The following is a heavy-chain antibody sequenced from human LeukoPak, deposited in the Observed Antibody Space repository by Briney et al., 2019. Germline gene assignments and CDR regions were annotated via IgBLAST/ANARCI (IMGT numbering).Heavy chain of an antibody. CDR1: GFTFSSYG. J-gene: IGHJ4*02. CDR3: ANGGDSISWYRYYFDY. V-gene: IGHV3-30*02. CDR2: IRYDGSNK. Sequence: GGSLRLSCAASGFTFSSYGMHWVRQAPGKGLEWVAFIRYDGSNKYYADSVKGRFTISRDNSKNTLYLQMNSLRAEDTAVYYCANGGDSISWYRYYFDYWGQGTLVTVSS. D-gene: IGHD6-13*01.